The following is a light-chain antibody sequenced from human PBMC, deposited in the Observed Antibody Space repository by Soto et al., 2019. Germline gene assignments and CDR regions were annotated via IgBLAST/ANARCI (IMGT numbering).Light chain of an antibody. CDR3: QHYNSYSEA. J-gene: IGKJ1*01. CDR2: GAS. CDR1: QSLSSW. V-gene: IGKV1-5*01. Sequence: DIQMTQSPSTLSASVGDRVTITCRASQSLSSWLAWYQQKPGKAPSLLIFGASSLESGVPSRFSGSGSGTEFTLTISSLQPDDFATYYCQHYNSYSEAFGQGTKVDIK.